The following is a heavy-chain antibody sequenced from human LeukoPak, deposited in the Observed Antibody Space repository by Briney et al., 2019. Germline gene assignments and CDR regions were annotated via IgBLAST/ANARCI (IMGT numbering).Heavy chain of an antibody. CDR2: IYHSGST. V-gene: IGHV4-39*02. Sequence: SETLSLTCSVSGASIASTSYYWGWVRQPPGKGLEWIGNIYHSGSTYYTSSLRSRVTISVDTSKNLFSLNLTSVTGADTAVYFCARVADSSGWFGDYFDNWGLGTLVTVSS. D-gene: IGHD6-19*01. CDR1: GASIASTSYY. CDR3: ARVADSSGWFGDYFDN. J-gene: IGHJ4*02.